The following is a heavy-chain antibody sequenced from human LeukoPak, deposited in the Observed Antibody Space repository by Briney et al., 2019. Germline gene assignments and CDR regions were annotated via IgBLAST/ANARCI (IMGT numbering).Heavy chain of an antibody. D-gene: IGHD5-18*01. V-gene: IGHV1-2*02. CDR3: ARDVDSLLVTTDAFDI. CDR1: GYTFTGYY. Sequence: GASVTVSCKASGYTFTGYYIHWVRPAPGQGLEWMGWIYPYSGDTNYAQNFQGRVTMTRDTSTSTAYMELRSLRSDDTAVYYCARDVDSLLVTTDAFDIWGQGTMVTVSS. J-gene: IGHJ3*02. CDR2: IYPYSGDT.